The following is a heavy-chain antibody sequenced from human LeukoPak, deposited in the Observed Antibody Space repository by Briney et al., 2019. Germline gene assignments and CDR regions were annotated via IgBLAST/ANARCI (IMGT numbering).Heavy chain of an antibody. CDR2: IIPIFGTA. V-gene: IGHV1-69*13. CDR3: ARDPLYGSGSYYFDY. CDR1: GGTFSSYA. D-gene: IGHD3-10*01. Sequence: ASVKVSCKASGGTFSSYAISWVQQAPGQGLEWMGGIIPIFGTANYAQKFQGRVTITADESTSTAYMELSSLRSEDTAVYYCARDPLYGSGSYYFDYWGQGTLVTVSS. J-gene: IGHJ4*02.